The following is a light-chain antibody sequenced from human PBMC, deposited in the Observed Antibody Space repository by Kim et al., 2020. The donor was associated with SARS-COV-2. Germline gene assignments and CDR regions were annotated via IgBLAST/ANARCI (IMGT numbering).Light chain of an antibody. CDR3: QSYDSSNHWV. Sequence: KTVTTACTRSSGSIASNYVQWYQQRPGSSPTAVIYEDNQRPSGGPDRFSGSIDSSSNSASLTISGLKTEDEADYYCQSYDSSNHWVFGGGTQLTVL. CDR2: EDN. CDR1: SGSIASNY. J-gene: IGLJ3*02. V-gene: IGLV6-57*01.